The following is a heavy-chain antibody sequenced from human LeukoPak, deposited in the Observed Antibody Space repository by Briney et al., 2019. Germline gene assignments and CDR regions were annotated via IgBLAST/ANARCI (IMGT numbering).Heavy chain of an antibody. D-gene: IGHD2-15*01. J-gene: IGHJ5*02. CDR1: GGSISSSRYY. Sequence: SETLSLTCTVSGGSISSSRYYWGWIRQPPGKGLEWIGSIYYSGSTYYNPSLKSRVTISVDTSKNQFSLKLSSVTAADTAVYYCANVVAANWFDPWGQGTPVTVSS. V-gene: IGHV4-39*07. CDR3: ANVVAANWFDP. CDR2: IYYSGST.